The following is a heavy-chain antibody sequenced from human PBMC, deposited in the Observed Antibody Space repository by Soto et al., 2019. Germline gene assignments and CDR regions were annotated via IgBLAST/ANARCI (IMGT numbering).Heavy chain of an antibody. CDR2: IIPILGIA. V-gene: IGHV1-69*08. CDR3: ARDRWFGELENGGWFDP. D-gene: IGHD3-10*01. J-gene: IGHJ5*02. Sequence: QVQLVQSGAEVKKPGSSVKVSCKASGGTFSSDTISWVRQAPGQGLEWMGRIIPILGIANYAQKFQGRVTITADKSTSTAYMELSSLRSEDTAVYYCARDRWFGELENGGWFDPWGQGTLVTVSS. CDR1: GGTFSSDT.